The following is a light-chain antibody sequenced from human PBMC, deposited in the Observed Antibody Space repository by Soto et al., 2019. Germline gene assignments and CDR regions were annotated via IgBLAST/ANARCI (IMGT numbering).Light chain of an antibody. CDR3: QQCATAPLT. V-gene: IGKV3-20*01. CDR1: QNVSKNY. Sequence: ENVLTQSPGTLSLSPGERATLSCRASQNVSKNYLAWYQQKPGQPPRLLIDDASRRAAGIPDRFSGSGSGKDFTLTISRLEPEDFAVYYCQQCATAPLTFGQGTKVEIK. J-gene: IGKJ1*01. CDR2: DAS.